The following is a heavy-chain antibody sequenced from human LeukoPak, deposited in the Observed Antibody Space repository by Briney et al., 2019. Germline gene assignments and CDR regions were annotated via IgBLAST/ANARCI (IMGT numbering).Heavy chain of an antibody. CDR2: INTYNGNT. D-gene: IGHD6-19*01. V-gene: IGHV1-18*01. Sequence: ASVKVSCKASGGTFSSYAISWVRQAPGQGLEWMGWINTYNGNTNYAQNLQGRVTMTTDTSTSTAYMELRSLRSDDTAVYYCARQARGYTSGWYQFHFDYWGQGTLVTVSS. CDR3: ARQARGYTSGWYQFHFDY. J-gene: IGHJ4*02. CDR1: GGTFSSYA.